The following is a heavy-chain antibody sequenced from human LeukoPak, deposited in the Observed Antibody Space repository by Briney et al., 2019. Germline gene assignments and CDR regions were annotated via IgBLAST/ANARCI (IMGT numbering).Heavy chain of an antibody. V-gene: IGHV1-69*13. D-gene: IGHD2-15*01. CDR3: ARRYCSGGSCYPWYFDY. CDR2: IIPIFGTA. Sequence: AVKVTFKASGGTFSSYAISGVRQPPGQGREWMGGIIPIFGTANYAQKFQGRLTITADESTSTAYMELSSLRSEDTAVYYCARRYCSGGSCYPWYFDYWGQGTLVSVSS. CDR1: GGTFSSYA. J-gene: IGHJ4*02.